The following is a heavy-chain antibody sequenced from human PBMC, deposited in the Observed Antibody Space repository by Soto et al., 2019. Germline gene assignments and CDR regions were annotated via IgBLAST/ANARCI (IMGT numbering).Heavy chain of an antibody. Sequence: GASVKVSCKASVYTFTSYAIHWVRQAHEQRLEWMGWINAGNGNTKYSQKFQGRVTITRDTSASTAYMELSSLRSEDTAVYYCASAFYGDYIFYYYYGMDVWGQGTTVTVSS. CDR1: VYTFTSYA. CDR2: INAGNGNT. J-gene: IGHJ6*02. V-gene: IGHV1-3*01. CDR3: ASAFYGDYIFYYYYGMDV. D-gene: IGHD4-17*01.